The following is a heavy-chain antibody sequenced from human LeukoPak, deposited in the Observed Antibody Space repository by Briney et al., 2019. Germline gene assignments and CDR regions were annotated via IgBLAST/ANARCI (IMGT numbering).Heavy chain of an antibody. V-gene: IGHV3-48*03. Sequence: GGSLRLSCTASGFTFSDYEMKWVRQATGKGLEWVAYISNSGSTINYADSAKGRFTIPRDNAKKSLYLQMNSLRAEDTAVYYCVVVFDYWGQGTLVTVSS. D-gene: IGHD3-22*01. CDR2: ISNSGSTI. J-gene: IGHJ4*02. CDR1: GFTFSDYE. CDR3: VVVFDY.